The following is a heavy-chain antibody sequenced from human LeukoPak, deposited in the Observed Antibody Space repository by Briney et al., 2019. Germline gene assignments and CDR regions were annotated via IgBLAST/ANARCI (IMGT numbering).Heavy chain of an antibody. D-gene: IGHD3-10*01. CDR3: ASTAHLLLWFGELSFDY. CDR1: GGSISSSSYY. V-gene: IGHV4-39*01. CDR2: IYYSGNT. J-gene: IGHJ4*02. Sequence: SETLSLTCTVSGGSISSSSYYWGWIRQPPGKGLEWIGSIYYSGNTYYNPSLKSRVTISVDTSKNQFSLKLSSVTAADTAVYYCASTAHLLLWFGELSFDYWGQGTLVTVSS.